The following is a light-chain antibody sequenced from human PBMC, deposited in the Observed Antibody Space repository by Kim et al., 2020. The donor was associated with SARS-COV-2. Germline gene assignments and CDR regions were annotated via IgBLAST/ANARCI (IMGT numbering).Light chain of an antibody. CDR1: NIGRKS. CDR3: QVWDSSSDHRV. J-gene: IGLJ3*02. V-gene: IGLV3-21*04. Sequence: PGKTARITCGGNNIGRKSVHWYQQKPGQAPVLVIYYDSDRPSGIPERFSGSNSGNTATLTISRGEAGDEADYYCQVWDSSSDHRVFGGGTKLTVL. CDR2: YDS.